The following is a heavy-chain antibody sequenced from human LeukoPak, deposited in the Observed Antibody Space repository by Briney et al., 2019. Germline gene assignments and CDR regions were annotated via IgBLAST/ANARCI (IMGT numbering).Heavy chain of an antibody. V-gene: IGHV3-48*04. CDR3: ATPSDFLDY. Sequence: GGSLRLSCAASGFTFGPYTMNWVRQAPGKGLEWVSYISSSSDTIYYADSVKGRFTISRDNAKNTLYLQMNSLRGEDTAVYFCATPSDFLDYWGQGTLVTVSS. J-gene: IGHJ4*02. CDR1: GFTFGPYT. CDR2: ISSSSDTI. D-gene: IGHD3-10*01.